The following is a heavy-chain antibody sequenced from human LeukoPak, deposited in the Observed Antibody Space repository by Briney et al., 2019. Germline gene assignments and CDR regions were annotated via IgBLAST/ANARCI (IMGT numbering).Heavy chain of an antibody. J-gene: IGHJ4*02. D-gene: IGHD5-18*01. CDR1: GFTFSSYA. CDR2: TSYDGSNK. V-gene: IGHV3-30*01. Sequence: GGSLRLSCAASGFTFSSYAMHWVRQAPGKGLEWAAVTSYDGSNKFYADSVKGRFTISRDNSKNTLFLQMNSLRAEDTAVYYCARDRSQRAYSYGPDGEWGQGTLVTVSS. CDR3: ARDRSQRAYSYGPDGE.